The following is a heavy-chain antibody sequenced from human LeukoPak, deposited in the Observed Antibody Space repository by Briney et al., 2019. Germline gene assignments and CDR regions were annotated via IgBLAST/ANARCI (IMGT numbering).Heavy chain of an antibody. D-gene: IGHD1-26*01. V-gene: IGHV3-30*03. CDR2: ISYDGSNK. CDR3: ARVIKEWELLEGSDY. CDR1: GFTFSSYG. J-gene: IGHJ4*02. Sequence: GRSLRLSCAASGFTFSSYGMHWVRQAPGKGLEWVAVISYDGSNKYYADSVKGRFTISRDNSKNTLYLQMNSLRAEDTAVYYCARVIKEWELLEGSDYWGQGTLVTVSS.